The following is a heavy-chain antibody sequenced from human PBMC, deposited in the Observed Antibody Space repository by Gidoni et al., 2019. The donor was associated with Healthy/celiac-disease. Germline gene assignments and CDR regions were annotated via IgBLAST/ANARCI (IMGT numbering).Heavy chain of an antibody. Sequence: QVQLQQWGAGLLKPSETLSLTCAFYGGSFSGYYWSWIRKPPGKGLEWIGEINHSGSTNYNPSLKSRVTISVDTSKNQFSLKLSSVTAADTAVYYCARVWFDPWGQGTLVTVSS. CDR2: INHSGST. J-gene: IGHJ5*02. CDR3: ARVWFDP. V-gene: IGHV4-34*01. CDR1: GGSFSGYY.